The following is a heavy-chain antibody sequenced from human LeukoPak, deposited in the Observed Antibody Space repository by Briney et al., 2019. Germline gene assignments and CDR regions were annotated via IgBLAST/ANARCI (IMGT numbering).Heavy chain of an antibody. D-gene: IGHD6-13*01. V-gene: IGHV3-21*01. CDR2: ISSSSSYI. CDR3: ARDGYSSSWYGGYYYYYYMDV. CDR1: GFTFSSYS. J-gene: IGHJ6*03. Sequence: GGSLRLSCAASGFTFSSYSMNWVRQAPGKGLEWVSSISSSSSYIYYADSVKGRFTISRDNAKNSLYLQINSLRAEDTAVYYCARDGYSSSWYGGYYYYYYMDVWGKGTTVTVSS.